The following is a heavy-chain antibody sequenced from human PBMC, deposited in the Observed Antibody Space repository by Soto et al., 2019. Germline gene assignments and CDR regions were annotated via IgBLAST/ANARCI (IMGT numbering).Heavy chain of an antibody. CDR2: RYYRAIT. D-gene: IGHD4-17*01. CDR3: VGEQVMTTAPSSADY. V-gene: IGHV4-38-2*02. J-gene: IGHJ4*02. CDR1: GYYISNGYF. Sequence: SETMSLPCGVSGYYISNGYFWGLIRQPPGKGLEWIGRRYYRAITYYNPSLKSRVTVSVDTTKNQVSLKLSSVTAAATAGYYGVGEQVMTTAPSSADYWGQATLGTAPS.